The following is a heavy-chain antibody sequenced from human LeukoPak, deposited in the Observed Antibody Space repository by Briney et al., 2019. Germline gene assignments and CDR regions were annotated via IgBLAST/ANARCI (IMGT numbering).Heavy chain of an antibody. J-gene: IGHJ4*02. Sequence: SETLSLTCTVSGGSISSYYWSWIRQPPGKGLEWIGYIYYSGSTNYNPSLKSRVTISVDTSKNQFSLKLSSVTAADTAVYYCAREVRGGELSPYDYWGQGTLVTVSS. CDR3: AREVRGGELSPYDY. CDR1: GGSISSYY. CDR2: IYYSGST. V-gene: IGHV4-59*12. D-gene: IGHD3-16*02.